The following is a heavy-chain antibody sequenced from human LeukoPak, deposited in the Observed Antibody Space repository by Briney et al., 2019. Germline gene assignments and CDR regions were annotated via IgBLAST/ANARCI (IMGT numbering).Heavy chain of an antibody. D-gene: IGHD6-13*01. CDR3: ARDRIVAAGLFDY. CDR1: GFTFSSYG. V-gene: IGHV3-33*01. CDR2: IWYDGSNK. J-gene: IGHJ4*02. Sequence: GGSLRLSCAASGFTFSSYGMHWVRQAPGKGLEWVAVIWYDGSNKYYADSVKGRFTISRDNSKNTLYLQMNSLRAEDTAVYYCARDRIVAAGLFDYWGQGTLVSVSS.